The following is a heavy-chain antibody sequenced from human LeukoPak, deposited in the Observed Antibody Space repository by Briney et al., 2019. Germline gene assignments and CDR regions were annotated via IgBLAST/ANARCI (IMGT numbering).Heavy chain of an antibody. V-gene: IGHV4-59*08. Sequence: PSETLSLTCAVYGGSFSGYYWSWIRQPPGKGLEWIGYIYSSGSTTYNPSLKSRVTISVDTSKNQFSLKLTSVTAADTAVYYCARRAVAENYFDYWGQGTLVTVSS. CDR2: IYSSGST. CDR1: GGSFSGYY. J-gene: IGHJ4*02. D-gene: IGHD6-19*01. CDR3: ARRAVAENYFDY.